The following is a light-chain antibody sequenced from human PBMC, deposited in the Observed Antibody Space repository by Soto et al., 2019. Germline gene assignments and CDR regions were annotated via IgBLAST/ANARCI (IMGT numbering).Light chain of an antibody. Sequence: QSALTQPASVSGPPGQSITISCTGTSSDVGGYNYVSWYQQHPGKAPKLMIYEVSNRPSGVSNRFSGSKSVNTASLTISGLQAHDEADYYYSSYTSSSTPYVFGTGTKLTVL. CDR3: SSYTSSSTPYV. CDR1: SSDVGGYNY. J-gene: IGLJ1*01. V-gene: IGLV2-14*01. CDR2: EVS.